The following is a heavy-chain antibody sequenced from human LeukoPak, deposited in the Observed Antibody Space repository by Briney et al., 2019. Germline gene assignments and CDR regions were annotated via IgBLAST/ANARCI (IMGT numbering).Heavy chain of an antibody. CDR2: ISWDGGST. J-gene: IGHJ5*02. Sequence: GGSLRLSCAASGFTFHDYTIHWVRHAPGKGLEWVSLISWDGGSTYYADSVKGRFTISRDNSKNTLYLQMNSLRAEDTAVYYCAKGTTYYYDSSGYPWGQGTLVTVSS. CDR1: GFTFHDYT. CDR3: AKGTTYYYDSSGYP. V-gene: IGHV3-43*01. D-gene: IGHD3-22*01.